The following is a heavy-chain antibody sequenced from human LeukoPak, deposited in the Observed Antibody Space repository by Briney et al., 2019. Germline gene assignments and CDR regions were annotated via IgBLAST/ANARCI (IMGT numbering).Heavy chain of an antibody. V-gene: IGHV3-23*01. D-gene: IGHD2-2*01. Sequence: TGGSLRLSCAASGFTFSGYAMSWVRQAPGKGLEWVSAISGSGGSTYYADSVKGRFTISRDNSKNTLYLQMNSLRAEDTAVYYCAKDLHVVVPAAISLDYWGQGTLVTVSS. CDR2: ISGSGGST. J-gene: IGHJ4*02. CDR1: GFTFSGYA. CDR3: AKDLHVVVPAAISLDY.